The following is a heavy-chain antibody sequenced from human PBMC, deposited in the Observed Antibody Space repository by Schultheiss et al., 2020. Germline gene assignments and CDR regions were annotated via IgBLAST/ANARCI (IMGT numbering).Heavy chain of an antibody. Sequence: GESLKISCKGSGYSFTSYWIGWVRQMPGKGLEWMGIIYPGDSDTRYSPSFQGQVTISADKSISTAYLQWSSLKASDTAMYYCARSQGTEFWTGPIPLDYWGQGTLVTVSS. J-gene: IGHJ4*02. CDR1: GYSFTSYW. CDR2: IYPGDSDT. D-gene: IGHD3/OR15-3a*01. V-gene: IGHV5-51*01. CDR3: ARSQGTEFWTGPIPLDY.